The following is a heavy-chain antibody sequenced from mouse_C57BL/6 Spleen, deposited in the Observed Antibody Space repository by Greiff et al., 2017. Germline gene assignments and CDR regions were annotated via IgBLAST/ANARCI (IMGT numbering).Heavy chain of an antibody. V-gene: IGHV1-15*01. CDR1: GYTFTDYE. D-gene: IGHD4-1*01. CDR2: IDPETGGT. Sequence: QVQLKQSGAELVRPGASVTLSCKASGYTFTDYEMHWVKQTPVHGLEWIGAIDPETGGTAYNQKFKGKAILTADKSSSTAYMELRSLTSEDSAVYYCTRGTGTEGGFDYWGQGTTLTVSS. J-gene: IGHJ2*01. CDR3: TRGTGTEGGFDY.